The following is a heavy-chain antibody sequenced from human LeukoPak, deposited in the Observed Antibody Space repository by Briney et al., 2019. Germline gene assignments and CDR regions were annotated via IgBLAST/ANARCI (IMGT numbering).Heavy chain of an antibody. V-gene: IGHV4-34*01. Sequence: SETLSLTCAVYGGSFSGYCWSWIRQPPGKGLEWIGEINHSGSTNYNPSLKSRVTISVDTSKNQFSLKLSSVTAADTAVYYCARGRQSLHRYYYYYYMDVWGKGTTVTVSS. D-gene: IGHD5/OR15-5a*01. CDR3: ARGRQSLHRYYYYYYMDV. CDR2: INHSGST. J-gene: IGHJ6*03. CDR1: GGSFSGYC.